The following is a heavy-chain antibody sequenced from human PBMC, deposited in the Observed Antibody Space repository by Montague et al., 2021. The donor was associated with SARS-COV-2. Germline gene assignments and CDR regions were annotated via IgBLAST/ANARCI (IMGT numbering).Heavy chain of an antibody. CDR1: GYNFSRYW. CDR2: IYPDDSDT. V-gene: IGHV5-51*01. J-gene: IGHJ3*02. Sequence: QSGAEVKKPGESLKISCKGSGYNFSRYWIGWVRQMPGKGLEWMRIIYPDDSDTRYSPSFQGQVTISADKSINTASLQWSSLKASDSAMYYCARLGYGGHLRDAFDIWGQGTMLSVSS. CDR3: ARLGYGGHLRDAFDI. D-gene: IGHD4-23*01.